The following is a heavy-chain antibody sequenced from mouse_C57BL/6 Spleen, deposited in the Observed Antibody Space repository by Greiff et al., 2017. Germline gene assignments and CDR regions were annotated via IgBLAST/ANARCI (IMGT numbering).Heavy chain of an antibody. V-gene: IGHV5-9-1*02. J-gene: IGHJ3*01. CDR2: ISSGGDYI. CDR3: TRGGAYDGFAY. CDR1: GFTFSSYA. D-gene: IGHD2-12*01. Sequence: EVQLVESGEGLVKPGGSLKLSCAASGFTFSSYAMSWVRQTPERRLEWVAYISSGGDYIYYADTVKGRFTISRDNARNTLYLQMSSLKSEDTAMYYCTRGGAYDGFAYWGQGTLVTVSA.